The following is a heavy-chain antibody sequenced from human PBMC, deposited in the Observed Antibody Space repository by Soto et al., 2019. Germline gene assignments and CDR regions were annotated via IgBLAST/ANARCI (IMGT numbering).Heavy chain of an antibody. D-gene: IGHD1-26*01. J-gene: IGHJ6*02. CDR1: GLTFSSYA. Sequence: HPGGSLRLSCAASGLTFSSYAMSWVRQAPGKGLEWVSTITGRGSATYYADSVKGRFTISRDNSKNTLYLQMNSLRAEDTAVYYCAKDQDDYYDSYYSAMDVWGQGATVTVSS. CDR3: AKDQDDYYDSYYSAMDV. V-gene: IGHV3-23*01. CDR2: ITGRGSAT.